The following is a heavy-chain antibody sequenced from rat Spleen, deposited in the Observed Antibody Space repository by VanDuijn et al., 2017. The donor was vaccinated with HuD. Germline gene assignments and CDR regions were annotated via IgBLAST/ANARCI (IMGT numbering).Heavy chain of an antibody. CDR2: ISYSGST. D-gene: IGHD1-3*01. V-gene: IGHV3-1*01. Sequence: IRKFPGNKMEWIGHISYSGSTSYNPSLKSRISITRDTSKNQFFLQLNSVTTEDTATYYCARWTTVATSFDYWGQGVMVTVSS. J-gene: IGHJ2*01. CDR3: ARWTTVATSFDY.